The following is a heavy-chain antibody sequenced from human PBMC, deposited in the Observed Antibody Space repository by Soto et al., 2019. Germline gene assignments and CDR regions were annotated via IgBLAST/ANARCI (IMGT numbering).Heavy chain of an antibody. Sequence: SETLSLTCTVSGGSISSYYWSWIRQPPGKGLEWIGYIYYSGSTNYNPSLKSRVTISVDTSKNQFSLKLSSVTAADTAVYYCARVRYYDILTGYRFDYWGQGTLVTVSS. V-gene: IGHV4-59*01. CDR1: GGSISSYY. J-gene: IGHJ4*02. D-gene: IGHD3-9*01. CDR2: IYYSGST. CDR3: ARVRYYDILTGYRFDY.